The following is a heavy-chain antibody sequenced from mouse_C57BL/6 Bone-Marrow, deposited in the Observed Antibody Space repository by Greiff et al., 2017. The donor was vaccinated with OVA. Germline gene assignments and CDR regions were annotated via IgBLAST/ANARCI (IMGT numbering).Heavy chain of an antibody. V-gene: IGHV1-53*01. CDR3: ARYDYDGEGAMDY. D-gene: IGHD2-4*01. Sequence: QVQLQQPGTELVKPGASVKLSCKASGYTFPSYWMHWVKQRPGQGLEWIGNINPSNGGTNYNEKFKSKATLTVDKSSSTAYMQLSSLTSEDSAVYYCARYDYDGEGAMDYWGQGTSVTVSS. CDR2: INPSNGGT. CDR1: GYTFPSYW. J-gene: IGHJ4*01.